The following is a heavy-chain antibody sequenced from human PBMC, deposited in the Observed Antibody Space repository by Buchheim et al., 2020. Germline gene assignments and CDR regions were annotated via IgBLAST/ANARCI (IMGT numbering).Heavy chain of an antibody. Sequence: QLQLQESGSGLVKPSQTLSLTCAVSGGSISSGGYSWSWIRQPPGKGLEWIGYIYHSGSTYYNPSLKSRVTISVDRSKNQFSLKLSSVTAADTAVYYCARAGIVVVPAAMAMDSDDAFDIWGQGT. CDR1: GGSISSGGYS. CDR3: ARAGIVVVPAAMAMDSDDAFDI. V-gene: IGHV4-30-2*01. D-gene: IGHD2-2*01. CDR2: IYHSGST. J-gene: IGHJ3*02.